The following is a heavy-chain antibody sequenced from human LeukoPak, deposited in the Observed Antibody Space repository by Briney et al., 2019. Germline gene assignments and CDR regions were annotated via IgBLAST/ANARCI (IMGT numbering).Heavy chain of an antibody. CDR1: GGSVSSGSYY. J-gene: IGHJ4*02. V-gene: IGHV4-39*01. CDR3: VSPRGFSYGYFDY. D-gene: IGHD5-18*01. Sequence: SETLSLTCTVSGGSVSSGSYYWSWIRQPPGKGLEWIGSIYYSGSTYYNPSLKSRVTISADTSKNQFSLTLGSVSATDTAVYYCVSPRGFSYGYFDYWGQGTLVTVSS. CDR2: IYYSGST.